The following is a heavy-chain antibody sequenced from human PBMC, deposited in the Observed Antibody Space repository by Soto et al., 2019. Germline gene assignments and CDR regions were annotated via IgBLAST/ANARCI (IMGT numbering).Heavy chain of an antibody. CDR3: AAEARYGDLIFDS. CDR2: IMPLLDTT. CDR1: GVTFSSNT. V-gene: IGHV1-69*08. J-gene: IGHJ4*02. D-gene: IGHD4-17*01. Sequence: SVQVACKASGVTFSSNTGSWVRQTPGQGLEWMGRIMPLLDTTNYAQEFQGRIRITADKFTSTSYLELYSLRSEDSALYYCAAEARYGDLIFDSWGPGTLVTVSS.